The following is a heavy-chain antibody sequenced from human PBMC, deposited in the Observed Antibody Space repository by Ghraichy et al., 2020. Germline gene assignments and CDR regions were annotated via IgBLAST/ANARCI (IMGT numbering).Heavy chain of an antibody. J-gene: IGHJ3*02. V-gene: IGHV3-21*01. CDR3: ARAGMADAFDI. CDR1: GFTFSSYS. CDR2: ISSSSSYI. Sequence: GESMNISCAASGFTFSSYSMNWVRQAPGKGLEWVSSISSSSSYIYYADSVKGRFTISRDNAKNSLYLQMNSLRAEDTAVYYCARAGMADAFDIWGQGTMVTVSS. D-gene: IGHD2-8*01.